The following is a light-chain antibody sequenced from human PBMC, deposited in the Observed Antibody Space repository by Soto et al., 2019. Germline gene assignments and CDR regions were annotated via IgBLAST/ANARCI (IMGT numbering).Light chain of an antibody. CDR2: GSQ. Sequence: QSVLTQPPSMSGAPGQRVTLSCTGNNSNIGAGYGVNWYQQVPGTAPKLLIYGSQHRPSGVPDRFSGSKSDTSASLAITGLQTEDEAEYYCQSYDGSLKVFGGGTKLTVL. V-gene: IGLV1-40*01. CDR3: QSYDGSLKV. J-gene: IGLJ3*02. CDR1: NSNIGAGYG.